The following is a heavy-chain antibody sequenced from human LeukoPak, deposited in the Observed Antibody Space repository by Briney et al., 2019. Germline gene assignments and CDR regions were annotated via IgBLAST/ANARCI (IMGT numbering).Heavy chain of an antibody. CDR1: GFTFSDHY. Sequence: GGSLRLSCAASGFTFSDHYMSWVRPAPGKGLEWVSYISTGGGTTYYADSVKGRFTISRDNAKKSLYLQMNSLRVEDTAVYYGARETGSWHHNFHSWGQGTLVTVSS. D-gene: IGHD6-13*01. J-gene: IGHJ4*02. V-gene: IGHV3-11*01. CDR3: ARETGSWHHNFHS. CDR2: ISTGGGTT.